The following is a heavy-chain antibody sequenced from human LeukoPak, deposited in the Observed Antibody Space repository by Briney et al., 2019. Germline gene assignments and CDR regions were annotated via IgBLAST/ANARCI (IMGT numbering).Heavy chain of an antibody. Sequence: GGSLRLSCSASGFTFSTYGMNWVRQAPGKGLEWVAVIWHDGSHANYADAVKGRFTISRDNSKNTLYLQMNSPRAEDTAVYYCARDRGYSSRWNFGKDYYMDVWGKGTTVTVSS. V-gene: IGHV3-33*01. D-gene: IGHD6-13*01. CDR2: IWHDGSHA. CDR1: GFTFSTYG. J-gene: IGHJ6*03. CDR3: ARDRGYSSRWNFGKDYYMDV.